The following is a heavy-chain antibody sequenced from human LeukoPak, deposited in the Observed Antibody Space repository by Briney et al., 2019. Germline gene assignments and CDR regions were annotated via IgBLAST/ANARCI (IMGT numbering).Heavy chain of an antibody. CDR2: FYHSAST. Sequence: SETLSLTCAVSGYPINSNYFWGRIRQSPGKGLEWIGSFYHSASTYYNPSLKSRVSVSVDTSKNQFSLKLSSVTAADAAVYYCARSSNNWFDRWGQGTQVTVSS. CDR3: ARSSNNWFDR. J-gene: IGHJ5*02. CDR1: GYPINSNYF. V-gene: IGHV4-38-2*01.